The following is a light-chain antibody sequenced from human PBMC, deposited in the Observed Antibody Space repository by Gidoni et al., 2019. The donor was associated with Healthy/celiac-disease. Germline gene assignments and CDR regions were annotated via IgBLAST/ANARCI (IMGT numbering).Light chain of an antibody. J-gene: IGKJ2*01. CDR2: DAS. CDR1: QSVSSY. Sequence: EIVFTQSPATLSLSPGERATLSCRASQSVSSYVAWYQQKPGQAPRLLIYDASNRATGIPARFRGSGSGTDFTLTISSLEPEDFAVYYCQERSNWPGYTFGQGTKLEIK. V-gene: IGKV3-11*01. CDR3: QERSNWPGYT.